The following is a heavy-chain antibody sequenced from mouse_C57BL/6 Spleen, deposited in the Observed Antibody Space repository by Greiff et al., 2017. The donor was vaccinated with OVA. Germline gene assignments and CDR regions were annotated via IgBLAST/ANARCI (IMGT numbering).Heavy chain of an antibody. V-gene: IGHV14-4*01. J-gene: IGHJ4*01. D-gene: IGHD2-2*01. CDR2: IDPENGDT. Sequence: EVQLQQSGAELVRPGASVKLSCTASGFNIKDDYMHWVKQRPEQGLEWIGWIDPENGDTEYASKFQGKATITADTSSNTAYLQLSSLTSEDTAVYYCTTGYDVKGYAMDYWGQGTSVTVSS. CDR1: GFNIKDDY. CDR3: TTGYDVKGYAMDY.